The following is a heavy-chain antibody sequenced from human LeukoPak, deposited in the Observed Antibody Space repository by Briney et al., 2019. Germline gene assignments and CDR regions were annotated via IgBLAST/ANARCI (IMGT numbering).Heavy chain of an antibody. J-gene: IGHJ3*02. V-gene: IGHV1-18*01. Sequence: GASVKVSCKASGYTFTSYGISWVRQAPGQGLEWMGWISAYNGNTNYAQKLQGRVTMTRNTSISTAYMELSSLTSEDTAVYYCARSDHNSWNAFDIWGQGTMVTVSS. CDR1: GYTFTSYG. CDR2: ISAYNGNT. D-gene: IGHD1-26*01. CDR3: ARSDHNSWNAFDI.